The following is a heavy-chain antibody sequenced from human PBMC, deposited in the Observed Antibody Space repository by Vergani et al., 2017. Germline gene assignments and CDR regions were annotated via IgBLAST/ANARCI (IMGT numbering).Heavy chain of an antibody. Sequence: QVQLQESGPGLVKPSETLSLTCAVYGGSFSGYYWSWIRQPPGKGLEWIGEINHSGSTNYNPSLKSRVTISVDTSKNQFSLKLSSVTAADTAVYYCARLVATKQSWYFDLWGRGTLVTVSS. CDR1: GGSFSGYY. V-gene: IGHV4-34*01. D-gene: IGHD5-12*01. CDR2: INHSGST. J-gene: IGHJ2*01. CDR3: ARLVATKQSWYFDL.